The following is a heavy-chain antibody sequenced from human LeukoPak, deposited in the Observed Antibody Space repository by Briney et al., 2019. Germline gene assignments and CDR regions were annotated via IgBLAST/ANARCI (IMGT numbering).Heavy chain of an antibody. CDR3: AKDSAFYYIDV. Sequence: GGSLRLSCAASGFTFNNYGMHWVRQAPGKGLEWVAFIRYNGNNQYYADSVKGRFTISRDNSKNTLYLQMNSLKGDDTAVYYCAKDSAFYYIDVWGKGTTVTVSS. CDR1: GFTFNNYG. V-gene: IGHV3-30*02. D-gene: IGHD3-10*01. J-gene: IGHJ6*03. CDR2: IRYNGNNQ.